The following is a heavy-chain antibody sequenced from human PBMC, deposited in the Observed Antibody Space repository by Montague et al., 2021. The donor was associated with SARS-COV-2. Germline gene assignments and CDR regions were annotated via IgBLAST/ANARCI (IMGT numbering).Heavy chain of an antibody. CDR1: GASVTSTNW. D-gene: IGHD3-22*01. V-gene: IGHV4-4*02. Sequence: SETLSLTCGVSGASVTSTNWWSWVRQPTGKGLEWIGEIYHTGNTNYSPSLKNRVSISLDKSKNQLSLRRNSVTAADTAVYYCAGPKEGSGYYRPFDYWGQGILVTVSS. CDR3: AGPKEGSGYYRPFDY. CDR2: IYHTGNT. J-gene: IGHJ4*02.